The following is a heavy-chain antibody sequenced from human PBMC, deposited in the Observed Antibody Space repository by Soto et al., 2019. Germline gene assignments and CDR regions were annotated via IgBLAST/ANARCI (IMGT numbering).Heavy chain of an antibody. CDR2: IYYSGST. CDR1: GGSISSGGYY. D-gene: IGHD3-9*01. V-gene: IGHV4-31*03. J-gene: IGHJ6*02. Sequence: PSETLSLTCTVSGGSISSGGYYWSWIRQHPGKGLEWIGYIYYSGSTYYNPSLKSRVTISVDTSKNQFSLKLSSVTAADTAVYYCARDVKSGPENYDILTGRAHYYYYGMDVWGQGTTVTVSS. CDR3: ARDVKSGPENYDILTGRAHYYYYGMDV.